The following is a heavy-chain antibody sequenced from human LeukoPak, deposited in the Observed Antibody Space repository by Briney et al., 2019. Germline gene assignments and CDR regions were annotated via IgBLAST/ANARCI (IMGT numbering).Heavy chain of an antibody. D-gene: IGHD6-13*01. J-gene: IGHJ3*02. CDR1: GGSISSYY. V-gene: IGHV4-59*08. CDR2: IYYSGST. Sequence: PSETLSLTCTVSGGSISSYYWSWIRQPPGKGLEWIGYIYYSGSTNYNPSLKSRVTISLDTSKNQFSLKLSSVTAADTALYYCARLKYSSSWFNAFDIWGQGTMVTVSS. CDR3: ARLKYSSSWFNAFDI.